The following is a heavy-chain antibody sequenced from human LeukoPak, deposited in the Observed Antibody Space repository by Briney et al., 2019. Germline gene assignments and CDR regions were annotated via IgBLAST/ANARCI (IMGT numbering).Heavy chain of an antibody. J-gene: IGHJ4*02. CDR3: AGGPGVYCRGGSCWVY. V-gene: IGHV1-2*02. D-gene: IGHD2-15*01. CDR2: INPNSDGT. CDR1: GYTFTGYY. Sequence: ASVKVSCKASGYTFTGYYMHWVRQAPGQGLEWMGWINPNSDGTNYAQKFQGRVTMTRDTSISTAYMELSRLRSDDTAVYYCAGGPGVYCRGGSCWVYWGQGTLVTVSS.